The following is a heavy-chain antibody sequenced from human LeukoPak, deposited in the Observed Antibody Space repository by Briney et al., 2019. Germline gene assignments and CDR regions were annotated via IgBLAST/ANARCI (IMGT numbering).Heavy chain of an antibody. J-gene: IGHJ4*02. CDR3: ASKVATIFGVASGFDY. D-gene: IGHD3-3*01. CDR2: IYYSGST. CDR1: GGSISSGGYY. V-gene: IGHV4-31*03. Sequence: PSETLSLTCTVSGGSISSGGYYWSWIRQHPGKGLEWFGYIYYSGSTYYNPSLKSRVTISVDTSKNQFSLKLSSVTAADTAVYYCASKVATIFGVASGFDYWGQGTLVTVSS.